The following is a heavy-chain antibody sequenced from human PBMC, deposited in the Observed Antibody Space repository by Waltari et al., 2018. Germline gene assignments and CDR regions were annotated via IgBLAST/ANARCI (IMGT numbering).Heavy chain of an antibody. J-gene: IGHJ4*02. CDR3: ARHRIRGIVGATYYFDY. Sequence: QLQLQESGPGLVKPSETLSLTCTVSGDSISSSPYSWGWIRQPPGKGLEWIGSIYYTGSTYYNPSLKSRVTISVDTSKNQFSLKLSSVTAADTAVYYCARHRIRGIVGATYYFDYWGQGTLVTVSS. D-gene: IGHD1-26*01. CDR2: IYYTGST. CDR1: GDSISSSPYS. V-gene: IGHV4-39*01.